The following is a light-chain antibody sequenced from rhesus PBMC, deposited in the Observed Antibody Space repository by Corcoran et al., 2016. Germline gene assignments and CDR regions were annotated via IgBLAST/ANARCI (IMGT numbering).Light chain of an antibody. CDR1: QSVNNR. CDR3: QQYSDWWT. V-gene: IGKV3-42*03. Sequence: EIVMTQSPATLSLSAGERATLSCRASQSVNNRLAWYQQKPGQAPRLLIYGASSRASGIPDSFSGSGSGTEFTLTISSLEPEDFAVYYCQQYSDWWTFGQGTKVEIK. CDR2: GAS. J-gene: IGKJ1*01.